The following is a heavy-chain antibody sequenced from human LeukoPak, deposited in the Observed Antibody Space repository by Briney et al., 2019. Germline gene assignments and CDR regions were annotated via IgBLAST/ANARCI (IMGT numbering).Heavy chain of an antibody. CDR3: AKVVQYTASTGTGLDY. J-gene: IGHJ4*02. V-gene: IGHV3-33*06. D-gene: IGHD6-13*01. Sequence: GGSLRLSCAASGFTFSNYGMHWVRQAPGKGLDWVAVIWYDGSYKYYADSVKGQFTISRDNSKNTLYLQMNSLRAEDTAVYYCAKVVQYTASTGTGLDYWGQGTLVTVSS. CDR1: GFTFSNYG. CDR2: IWYDGSYK.